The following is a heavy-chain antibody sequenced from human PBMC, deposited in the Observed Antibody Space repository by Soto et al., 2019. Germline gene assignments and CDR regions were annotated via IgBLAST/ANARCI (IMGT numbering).Heavy chain of an antibody. CDR3: AHRPWEATTNNYFDY. D-gene: IGHD5-12*01. CDR1: GFSLSTSGVG. J-gene: IGHJ4*02. V-gene: IGHV2-5*02. Sequence: QITLKESGPTLVKPTQTLTLTCTFSGFSLSTSGVGVGWIRQPPGKALEWLALIYLDDDKRYSPSLKSRLTITKDTSKNQVVLTMTNMDPVDTATYYCAHRPWEATTNNYFDYWGQGPLVTVSS. CDR2: IYLDDDK.